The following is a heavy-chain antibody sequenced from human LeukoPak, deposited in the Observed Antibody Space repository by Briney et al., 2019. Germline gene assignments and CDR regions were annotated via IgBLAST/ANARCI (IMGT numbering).Heavy chain of an antibody. D-gene: IGHD1-7*01. Sequence: GGSLRLSCAASGFTFDDYAMHWVRQAPGKGLEWVSGISWNSGSIGSADSVKGRFTISRDNAKNSLYLQMNSLRAEDTALYYCVRQKGNSAVDYWGQRTLVTVSS. J-gene: IGHJ4*02. CDR2: ISWNSGSI. CDR3: VRQKGNSAVDY. CDR1: GFTFDDYA. V-gene: IGHV3-9*01.